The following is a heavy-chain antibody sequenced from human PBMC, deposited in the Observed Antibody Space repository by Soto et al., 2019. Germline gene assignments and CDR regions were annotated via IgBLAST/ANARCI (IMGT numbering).Heavy chain of an antibody. D-gene: IGHD1-26*01. V-gene: IGHV3-23*01. CDR2: ISGSGGST. CDR1: GFTFSSYA. J-gene: IGHJ4*02. Sequence: PGGSLRLSCAASGFTFSSYAMSWVRQAPGKGLEWVSAISGSGGSTYYADSVKGRFTISRDNSKNTLYLQMNSLRAEDTAVYYCATWTAYSGSHAYWGQGTLVTVSS. CDR3: ATWTAYSGSHAY.